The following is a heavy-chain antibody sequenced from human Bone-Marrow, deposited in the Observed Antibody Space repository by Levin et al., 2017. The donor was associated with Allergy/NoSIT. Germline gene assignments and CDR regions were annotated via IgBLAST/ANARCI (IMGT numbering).Heavy chain of an antibody. V-gene: IGHV4-61*02. Sequence: SETLSLTCTVSGGSISRGGYYWSWIRQPAGKGLEWIGRIYTSGSTNYSPSLKSRVTISLDTSKNHFSLKLSSVTAADTAVYYCAGAQYDYVWGTYRYAGTDYWGQGTLVTVSS. D-gene: IGHD3-16*02. CDR1: GGSISRGGYY. J-gene: IGHJ4*02. CDR2: IYTSGST. CDR3: AGAQYDYVWGTYRYAGTDY.